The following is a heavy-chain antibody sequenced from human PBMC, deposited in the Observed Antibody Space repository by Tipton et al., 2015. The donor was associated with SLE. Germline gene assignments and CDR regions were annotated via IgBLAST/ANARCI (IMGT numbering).Heavy chain of an antibody. CDR2: IWYDGSYK. D-gene: IGHD3-22*01. V-gene: IGHV3-33*06. CDR3: AKEGGDDSSGYMHY. J-gene: IGHJ4*02. CDR1: GITFSSYA. Sequence: SLRLSCAASGITFSSYAMHWVRQAPGKGLEWVAVIWYDGSYKYYGDSVKGRFTISRDNSKNTLYLQMNSLRDEDTAVYYCAKEGGDDSSGYMHYWGQGTLVTVSP.